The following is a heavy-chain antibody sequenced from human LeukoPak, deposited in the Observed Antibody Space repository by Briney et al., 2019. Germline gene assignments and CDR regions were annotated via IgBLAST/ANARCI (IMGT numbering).Heavy chain of an antibody. V-gene: IGHV1-2*02. Sequence: ASVKVSCKASVYTFTDLYMHWVRQAPGQRLEWMGWVNPNNGDTNYAQKFQGRVTMTRDTSISTAYMELSRLSSDDTAVYYCAREGLYDSSRTNWFDPWGQGTLVTVSS. CDR3: AREGLYDSSRTNWFDP. D-gene: IGHD3-22*01. CDR2: VNPNNGDT. CDR1: VYTFTDLY. J-gene: IGHJ5*02.